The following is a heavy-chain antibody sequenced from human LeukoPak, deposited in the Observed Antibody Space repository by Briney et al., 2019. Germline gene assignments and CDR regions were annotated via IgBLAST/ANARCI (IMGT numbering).Heavy chain of an antibody. V-gene: IGHV1-2*02. J-gene: IGHJ5*02. Sequence: ASVKVSCKASGYTFTGYHIHWVRQAPGQGLEWMGWINPNSGGTNYAQKFQGRVTMTRHTSISTAYMELSRLRSDDTAVYYCARDRAVAGINWFDPWGQGTLVTVSS. D-gene: IGHD6-19*01. CDR1: GYTFTGYH. CDR3: ARDRAVAGINWFDP. CDR2: INPNSGGT.